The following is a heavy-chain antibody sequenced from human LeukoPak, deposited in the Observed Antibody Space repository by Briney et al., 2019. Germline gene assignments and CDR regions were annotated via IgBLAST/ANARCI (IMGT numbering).Heavy chain of an antibody. CDR2: IRSKANSYAT. V-gene: IGHV3-73*01. CDR3: TRSYYYDSSGYSHFDY. D-gene: IGHD3-22*01. J-gene: IGHJ4*02. CDR1: GFTFSGSA. Sequence: GGSLRLSCAASGFTFSGSAMHWVRQASGKGLEWVGRIRSKANSYATAYAASVKGRFTISRDDSKNTAYLQMNSLKTEDTAVYYCTRSYYYDSSGYSHFDYWGQGTGVTVSS.